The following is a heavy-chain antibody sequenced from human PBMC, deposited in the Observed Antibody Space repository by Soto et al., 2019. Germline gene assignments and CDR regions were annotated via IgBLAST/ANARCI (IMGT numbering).Heavy chain of an antibody. CDR3: ARDRSSSSGYYYYGMDV. CDR1: GGTFSSYA. CDR2: IIPIFGTA. J-gene: IGHJ6*02. V-gene: IGHV1-69*12. D-gene: IGHD6-6*01. Sequence: QVQLVQSGAEVKKPGSSVKVSCKASGGTFSSYAISWVRQAPGQGLEWMGGIIPIFGTANYAQKFQGRVTITADEYTSTAYMELSSLRSEDTAVYYCARDRSSSSGYYYYGMDVWGQGTTVTVSS.